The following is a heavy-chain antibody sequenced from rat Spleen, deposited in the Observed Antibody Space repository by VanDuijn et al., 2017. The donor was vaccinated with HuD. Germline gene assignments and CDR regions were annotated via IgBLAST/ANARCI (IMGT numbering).Heavy chain of an antibody. CDR3: ARRHYGYTDYFDY. V-gene: IGHV5-25*01. Sequence: EVQLVESGGGLVQPGRSLKLSCAASGFTFSDYNMAWVRQAPTKGLEWVASISPSGVTYYRDSVKGRFTVSRENAKSTLHLLMDSLRSEDTATYYCARRHYGYTDYFDYWGQGVMVTVSS. J-gene: IGHJ2*01. CDR1: GFTFSDYN. CDR2: ISPSGVT. D-gene: IGHD1-9*01.